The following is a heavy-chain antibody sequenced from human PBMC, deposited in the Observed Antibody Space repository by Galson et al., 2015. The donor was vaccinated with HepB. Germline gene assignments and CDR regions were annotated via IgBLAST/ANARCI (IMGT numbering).Heavy chain of an antibody. Sequence: SVKVSCKASGYTFTSYGISWVRQAPGQGLEWMGWISAYNGNTNYAQKLQGRVTMTTDTSTSTAYMELRSLRSDDTAVYYCARVWSESSSWEVYYYYYMDVWGKGTTVTVSS. CDR2: ISAYNGNT. CDR3: ARVWSESSSWEVYYYYYMDV. V-gene: IGHV1-18*01. CDR1: GYTFTSYG. D-gene: IGHD6-13*01. J-gene: IGHJ6*03.